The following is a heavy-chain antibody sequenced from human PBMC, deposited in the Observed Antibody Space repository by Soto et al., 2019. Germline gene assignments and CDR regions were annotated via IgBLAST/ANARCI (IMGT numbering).Heavy chain of an antibody. V-gene: IGHV1-8*01. Sequence: QVQLVQSGAEVKKPGASVKVSCKASGYTFTSYDINWVRQATGQGLEWMGWMNPNSGNTGYAQKFQGRVTMTRNTSISTAYMELSSLRSEDMAVYYCARGKWYSSGWWNGMDVWGQGTTVTVSS. CDR3: ARGKWYSSGWWNGMDV. D-gene: IGHD6-19*01. CDR2: MNPNSGNT. J-gene: IGHJ6*02. CDR1: GYTFTSYD.